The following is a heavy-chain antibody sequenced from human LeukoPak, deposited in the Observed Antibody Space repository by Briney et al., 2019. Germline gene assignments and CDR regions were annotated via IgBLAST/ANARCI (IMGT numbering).Heavy chain of an antibody. J-gene: IGHJ6*02. CDR3: AGAGVAALAYGMDV. D-gene: IGHD6-6*01. CDR2: IYYSGST. Sequence: SETLSLTCTVSGGSISSYYWSWFRQPPGKGLEWIGYIYYSGSTNYNPSLKSRVTISVDTSKNQFSLKLSSVTAADTAVYYRAGAGVAALAYGMDVWGQGTTVTVSS. V-gene: IGHV4-59*01. CDR1: GGSISSYY.